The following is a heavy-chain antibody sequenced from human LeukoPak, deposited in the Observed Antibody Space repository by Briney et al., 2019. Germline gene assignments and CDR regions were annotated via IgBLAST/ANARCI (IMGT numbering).Heavy chain of an antibody. Sequence: SVKVSCKASGGTFSSYAISWVRQAPGQGLEWMGRIIPILGIANYAQKFQGRVTLTADTSTSATFMELSSLRSEDTAVYYCARGLGDSYYFGMGVWGQGTTVTVSS. V-gene: IGHV1-69*04. J-gene: IGHJ6*02. CDR1: GGTFSSYA. CDR2: IIPILGIA. CDR3: ARGLGDSYYFGMGV. D-gene: IGHD3-16*01.